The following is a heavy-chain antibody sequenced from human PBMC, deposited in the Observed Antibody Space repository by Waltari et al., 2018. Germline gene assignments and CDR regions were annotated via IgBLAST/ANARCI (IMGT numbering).Heavy chain of an antibody. CDR1: GFTFSSYA. CDR3: AKEATDHHYHYYMDG. Sequence: EVQLLESGGGLVQPGGSLRLSCAASGFTFSSYAMSWVRQAPGKGLEWVSVIYSGGSTYYAGSVKGRFNNSRDKSKNTLYLQMNSLRAEDTAVYYWAKEATDHHYHYYMDGWGKGTTVNVSS. CDR2: IYSGGST. V-gene: IGHV3-23*03. D-gene: IGHD1-26*01. J-gene: IGHJ6*03.